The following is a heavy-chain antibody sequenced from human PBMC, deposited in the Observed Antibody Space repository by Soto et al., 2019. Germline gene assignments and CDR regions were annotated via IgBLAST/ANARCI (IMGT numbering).Heavy chain of an antibody. V-gene: IGHV1-46*01. CDR2: INPSGGRT. J-gene: IGHJ4*02. Sequence: QVQLVQSGAEVEKPGASVNVSCKASGYTFTTYYMHWVRQAPGQGLEWMGIINPSGGRTSYAQNFQGRVTMTRDTSTNTVYMQLRSLRSEDTAVYYCASGIAARADYWGQGTLVTVSS. CDR3: ASGIAARADY. CDR1: GYTFTTYY. D-gene: IGHD6-6*01.